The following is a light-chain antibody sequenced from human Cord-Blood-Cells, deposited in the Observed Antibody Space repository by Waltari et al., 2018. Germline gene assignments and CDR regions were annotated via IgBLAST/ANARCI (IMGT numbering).Light chain of an antibody. CDR1: SSDVGGYNY. V-gene: IGLV2-11*01. CDR2: DVR. J-gene: IGLJ1*01. Sequence: QSALTQPRSVSGSPGQSVTISCTGTSSDVGGYNYVSWYQQQPGKAPKLMIYDVRKRPSGVPDRFSGSKSGNTASLTISELQAEDEADYYCCSYAGSYNNYVFGTGTKVTVL. CDR3: CSYAGSYNNYV.